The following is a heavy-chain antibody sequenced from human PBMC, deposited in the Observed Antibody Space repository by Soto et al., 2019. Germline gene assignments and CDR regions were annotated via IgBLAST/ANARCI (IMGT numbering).Heavy chain of an antibody. V-gene: IGHV3-30*18. CDR1: GFTFSSYG. Sequence: GGSLRLSCAASGFTFSSYGMHWVRQAPGKGLEWVAVISYDGSNKYYADSVKGRFTISRDNSKNTLYLQMNSLRAEDTAVYYCAKGPLYSVAGENWFDPWGQGT. J-gene: IGHJ5*02. CDR3: AKGPLYSVAGENWFDP. D-gene: IGHD6-19*01. CDR2: ISYDGSNK.